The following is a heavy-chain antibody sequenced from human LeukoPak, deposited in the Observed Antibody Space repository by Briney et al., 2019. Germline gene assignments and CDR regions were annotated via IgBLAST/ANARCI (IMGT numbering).Heavy chain of an antibody. Sequence: SVKVSCKASGGTFSSYAISWVRQAPGQGLEWMGRIIPILGIANYAQKFQGRVTITADKSTSTAYIELSSLRSEDTAVYYCARSGGGDGSRGAFDIWGQGTMVTVSS. D-gene: IGHD2-15*01. CDR2: IIPILGIA. V-gene: IGHV1-69*04. CDR3: ARSGGGDGSRGAFDI. CDR1: GGTFSSYA. J-gene: IGHJ3*02.